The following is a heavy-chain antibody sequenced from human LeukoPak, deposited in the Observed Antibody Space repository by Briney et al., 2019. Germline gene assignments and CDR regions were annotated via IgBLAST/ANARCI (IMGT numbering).Heavy chain of an antibody. CDR1: GYTFTIYG. CDR3: ARDRKPARCGMDV. CDR2: MNLNSGNA. J-gene: IGHJ6*02. Sequence: ASVTVSCKASGYTFTIYGISWVRQASGQGLAGMGWMNLNSGNAGYAQKFQGRVSMTRNSSISTAYMELRSLRSEDTAVYYCARDRKPARCGMDVWGQGTTVTVSS. V-gene: IGHV1-8*02.